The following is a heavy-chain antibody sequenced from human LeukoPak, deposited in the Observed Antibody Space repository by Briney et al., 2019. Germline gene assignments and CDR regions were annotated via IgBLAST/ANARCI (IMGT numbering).Heavy chain of an antibody. CDR3: ARVITYYDSSGFHFDY. J-gene: IGHJ4*02. V-gene: IGHV3-30*14. CDR2: ISYDGSNK. D-gene: IGHD3-22*01. CDR1: GFSLSRYG. Sequence: PGGSLRLSCAASGFSLSRYGMHWVRQAPGKGLEWVAFISYDGSNKYYADSVKGRFTISRDNSKNTLYLQMNSLRAEDTAVNYCARVITYYDSSGFHFDYWGQGTLVTVSS.